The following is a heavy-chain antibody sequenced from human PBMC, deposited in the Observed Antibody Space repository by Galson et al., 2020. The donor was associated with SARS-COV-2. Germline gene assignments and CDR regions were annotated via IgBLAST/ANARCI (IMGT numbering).Heavy chain of an antibody. J-gene: IGHJ4*02. D-gene: IGHD1-1*01. CDR2: INPNDETK. CDR3: ARDQSRHGNNAGTGVDY. Sequence: ASVKVSCKASGHTITHSYMHWVRQAPGQGLEWMGIINPNDETKFYAQRFQDRVTMTRDTSTNTVYMELSSLGPDDTAMYFCARDQSRHGNNAGTGVDYWGQGTLVTVSS. CDR1: GHTITHSY. V-gene: IGHV1-46*01.